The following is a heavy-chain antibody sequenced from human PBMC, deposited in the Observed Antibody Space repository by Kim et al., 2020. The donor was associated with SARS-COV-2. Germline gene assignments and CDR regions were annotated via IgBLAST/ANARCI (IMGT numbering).Heavy chain of an antibody. J-gene: IGHJ6*03. CDR2: MNPNSGNT. Sequence: ASVQVSCKASGYTFTSYDINWVRQATGQGLEWMGWMNPNSGNTGYAQKFQGRVTMTRNTSISTAYMELNSLRSEDTAVYYCARGVKVPAAIWISYYYYYMYVWGKGTTVTVSS. V-gene: IGHV1-8*01. CDR3: ARGVKVPAAIWISYYYYYMYV. D-gene: IGHD2-2*01. CDR1: GYTFTSYD.